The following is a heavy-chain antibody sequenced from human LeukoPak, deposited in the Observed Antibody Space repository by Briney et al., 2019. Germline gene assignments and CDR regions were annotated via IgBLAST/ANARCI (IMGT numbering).Heavy chain of an antibody. Sequence: GGSLRLSCAASGFTFSSYAMSWVRQAPGKGLEWVGRIKSKTDGGTTDYAAPVKGRFTISRDDSKNTLYLQMNSLKTEDTAVYYCTALYSYGYAFDIWGQGTMVTVSS. CDR3: TALYSYGYAFDI. D-gene: IGHD5-18*01. J-gene: IGHJ3*02. CDR2: IKSKTDGGTT. CDR1: GFTFSSYA. V-gene: IGHV3-15*01.